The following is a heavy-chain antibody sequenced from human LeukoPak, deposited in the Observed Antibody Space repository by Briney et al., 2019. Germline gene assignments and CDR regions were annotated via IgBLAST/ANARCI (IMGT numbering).Heavy chain of an antibody. CDR3: ARGVKGLRGAFDI. D-gene: IGHD3-10*01. V-gene: IGHV4-31*03. CDR1: GGSISSGVYY. Sequence: SETLSLTCTVSGGSISSGVYYWSWIRQPQGKGLEWIGYIYYSASTYSNPSLKRRLTMSVDISKNQFSLKLSSVTAADTAVYYCARGVKGLRGAFDIWGQGTMVTVSS. J-gene: IGHJ3*02. CDR2: IYYSAST.